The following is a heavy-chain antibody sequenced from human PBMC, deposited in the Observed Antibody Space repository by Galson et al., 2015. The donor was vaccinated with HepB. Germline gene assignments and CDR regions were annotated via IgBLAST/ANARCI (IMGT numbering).Heavy chain of an antibody. CDR3: ARPHTGTVTTPIMGMENYYYYGMDV. Sequence: SVKVSCKASGGTFSSYAISWVRQAPGQGLEWMGGIIPIFGTANYAQKFQGRVTITADESTSTAYMELSSLRSEDTAVYYCARPHTGTVTTPIMGMENYYYYGMDVWGQGTTVTVSS. CDR1: GGTFSSYA. V-gene: IGHV1-69*13. D-gene: IGHD4-17*01. J-gene: IGHJ6*02. CDR2: IIPIFGTA.